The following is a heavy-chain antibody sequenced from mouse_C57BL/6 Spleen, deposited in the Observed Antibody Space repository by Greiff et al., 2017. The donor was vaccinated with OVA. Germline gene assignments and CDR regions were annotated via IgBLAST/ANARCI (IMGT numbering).Heavy chain of an antibody. Sequence: EVKLVESGGGLVKPGGSLKLSCAASGFTFSSYAMSWVRQTPEKRLEWVATISDGGSYTYYPDNVKGRFTISRDNAKNNLYLQMSHLKSEDTAMYYCARDLWEEADWGQGTLVTVSA. CDR1: GFTFSSYA. CDR3: ARDLWEEAD. V-gene: IGHV5-4*01. J-gene: IGHJ3*01. CDR2: ISDGGSYT. D-gene: IGHD4-1*01.